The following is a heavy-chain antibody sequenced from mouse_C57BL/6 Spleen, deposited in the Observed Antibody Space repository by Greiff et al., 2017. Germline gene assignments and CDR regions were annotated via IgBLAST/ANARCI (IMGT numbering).Heavy chain of an antibody. CDR3: ARGSGNLYYFDY. CDR2: IRNKANGYTT. D-gene: IGHD1-3*01. Sequence: EVKLVESGGGLVQPGGSLSLSCAASGFTFTAYYMSWVRQPPGKALEWLGFIRNKANGYTTEYSASVKGRFTISRDNSQSILYLQMNALRAEDSATYYCARGSGNLYYFDYWGQGTTLTVSS. CDR1: GFTFTAYY. J-gene: IGHJ2*01. V-gene: IGHV7-3*01.